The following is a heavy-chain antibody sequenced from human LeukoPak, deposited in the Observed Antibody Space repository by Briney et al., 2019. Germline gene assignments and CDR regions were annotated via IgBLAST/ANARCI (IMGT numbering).Heavy chain of an antibody. D-gene: IGHD3-22*01. Sequence: GGSLGLSCAASRFTFSNYAMSWVRQAPGKGLAWVSTISGGSGSTYCADSVKGRFTISRDNSKNTLYLQMNSLRDEDTAVYYCAKHRFESGGYHSTDWGQGTLVTVSS. CDR3: AKHRFESGGYHSTD. J-gene: IGHJ4*02. CDR2: ISGGSGST. V-gene: IGHV3-23*01. CDR1: RFTFSNYA.